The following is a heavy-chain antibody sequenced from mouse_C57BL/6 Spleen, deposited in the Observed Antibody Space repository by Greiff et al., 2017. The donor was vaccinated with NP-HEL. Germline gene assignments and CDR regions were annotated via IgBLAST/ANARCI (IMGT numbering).Heavy chain of an antibody. CDR1: GYSFTGYY. Sequence: VQLKESGPELVKPGASVKISCKASGYSFTGYYMNWVKQSPEKSLEWIGEINPSTGGTTYNQKFKAKATLTVDKSSSTAYMQLKSLTSEDSAVYYGARRGACYSSYGDAMGYWGQGTSVTVSS. J-gene: IGHJ4*01. CDR2: INPSTGGT. V-gene: IGHV1-42*01. CDR3: ARRGACYSSYGDAMGY. D-gene: IGHD2-5*01.